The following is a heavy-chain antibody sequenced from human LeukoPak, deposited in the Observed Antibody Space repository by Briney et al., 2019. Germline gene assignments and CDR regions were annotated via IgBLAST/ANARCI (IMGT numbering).Heavy chain of an antibody. CDR3: ARASDGFDY. D-gene: IGHD5-24*01. Sequence: ETLSLTCSVSGGSISSTNYYWGWIRQPPGKGLEWVSSISSSSSYIYYADSVKGRFTISRDNAKNSLYLQMNSLRAEDTAVYYCARASDGFDYWGQGTLVTVSS. V-gene: IGHV3-21*01. CDR1: GGSISSTN. J-gene: IGHJ4*02. CDR2: ISSSSSYI.